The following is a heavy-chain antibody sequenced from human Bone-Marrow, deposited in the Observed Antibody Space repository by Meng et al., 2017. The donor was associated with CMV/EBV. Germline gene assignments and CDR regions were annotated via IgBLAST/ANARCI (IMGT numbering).Heavy chain of an antibody. D-gene: IGHD2-8*01. CDR2: IYTSGST. CDR3: ARRVLKNGAFDI. V-gene: IGHV4-61*02. CDR1: GGSISSGSYY. Sequence: QVQLQESGRGLVKASQTLSLTCTVSGGSISSGSYYWSWIRQPAGKGLEWIGRIYTSGSTNYNPSLKSRVTISVDTSKNQFSLKLSSVTAADTAVYYCARRVLKNGAFDIWGQGTMVTVSS. J-gene: IGHJ3*02.